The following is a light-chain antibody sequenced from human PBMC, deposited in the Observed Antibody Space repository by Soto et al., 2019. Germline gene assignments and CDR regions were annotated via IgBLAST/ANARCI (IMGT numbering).Light chain of an antibody. CDR1: QSISSW. CDR2: DAS. J-gene: IGKJ1*01. Sequence: DIQMPQYTSTLSASVGDRVTITCRASQSISSWLAWYQQKPGKAPKLLIYDASSLESGVPSRFSGSGSGTEFTLTISSLQPDDFATYYCQQYNSYPWTFGQGTKV. CDR3: QQYNSYPWT. V-gene: IGKV1-5*01.